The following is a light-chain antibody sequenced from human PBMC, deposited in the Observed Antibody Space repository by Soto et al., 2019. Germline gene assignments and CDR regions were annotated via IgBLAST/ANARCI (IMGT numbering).Light chain of an antibody. CDR2: EVS. Sequence: QSVLTQPASVSGSPGQSITISCTGTSSDVGSYDYVSWYLHHPGKAPKLIIYEVSNRPSGVSNRFSGSKSGNTASLTISGXXXEDEADYYCSSYTSNTTVXXGXGTKVTVL. V-gene: IGLV2-14*01. J-gene: IGLJ2*01. CDR3: SSYTSNTTVX. CDR1: SSDVGSYDY.